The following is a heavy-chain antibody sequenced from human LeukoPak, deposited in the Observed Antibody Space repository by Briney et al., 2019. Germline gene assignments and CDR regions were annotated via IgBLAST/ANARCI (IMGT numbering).Heavy chain of an antibody. Sequence: PGGSLRHSSAASGFSLSTYSLNWVRQTPGKGLEWLSYISVSGTIHYADSVKGRFTISRDNGRNSVSLQMNRLRAGDTGVYFCATAPHGACYSIDVWAQGTPVSVSS. V-gene: IGHV3-48*01. CDR2: ISVSGTI. CDR3: ATAPHGACYSIDV. D-gene: IGHD3-16*01. CDR1: GFSLSTYS. J-gene: IGHJ6*03.